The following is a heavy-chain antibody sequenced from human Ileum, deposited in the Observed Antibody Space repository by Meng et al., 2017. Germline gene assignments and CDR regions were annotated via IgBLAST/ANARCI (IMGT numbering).Heavy chain of an antibody. Sequence: GESLKISCAASGFTFSTYDMSWVRQAPGKGLEWVSVLSRRDDSTYYADSVKRRFTISRNNSKSTLDLQMNSLRAEDTAVYYCAKGGHLDVWGQGTMVTVSS. CDR3: AKGGHLDV. CDR1: GFTFSTYD. J-gene: IGHJ6*02. CDR2: LSRRDDST. V-gene: IGHV3-23*01.